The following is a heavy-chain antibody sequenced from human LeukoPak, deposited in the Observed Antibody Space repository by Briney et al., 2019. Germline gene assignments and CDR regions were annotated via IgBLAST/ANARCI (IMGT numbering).Heavy chain of an antibody. Sequence: ASVKVSCKASGYTFTGYYMHWVRQAPGQGLEWMGWINPNSGGTNYAQKFQGRVTMTRDTSISTAYMELSRLRSDDTAVYYCARFLDTAMAFDYWGQGTLVTVSP. CDR1: GYTFTGYY. D-gene: IGHD5-18*01. CDR2: INPNSGGT. CDR3: ARFLDTAMAFDY. V-gene: IGHV1-2*02. J-gene: IGHJ4*02.